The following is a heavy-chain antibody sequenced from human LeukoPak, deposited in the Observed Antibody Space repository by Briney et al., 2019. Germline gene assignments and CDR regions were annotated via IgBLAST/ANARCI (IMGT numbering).Heavy chain of an antibody. CDR2: ISWNSGTI. Sequence: GGSLRLSCAASGFTFDDYAMHWVRQAPGKGLEWVSGISWNSGTIGYADSVKGRFTISIDNAKNSLYLQMNSLRAEDTAVYYCARDLYYDSSGYYYQGRDYWGQGTLVTVSS. V-gene: IGHV3-9*01. CDR1: GFTFDDYA. J-gene: IGHJ4*02. CDR3: ARDLYYDSSGYYYQGRDY. D-gene: IGHD3-22*01.